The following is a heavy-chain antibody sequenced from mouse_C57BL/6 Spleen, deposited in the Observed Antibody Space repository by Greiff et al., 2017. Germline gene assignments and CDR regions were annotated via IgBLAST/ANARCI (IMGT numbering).Heavy chain of an antibody. J-gene: IGHJ2*01. CDR3: TRDLCY. D-gene: IGHD6-1*01. Sequence: QVQLKQSGAELVRPGASVTLSCKASGYTFTDYEMHWVKQTPVHGLEWIGAIDPETGGTAYNQKFKGKAILTADKSSSTAYMELRSLTSEDSAVYYCTRDLCYWGQGTTLTVSS. V-gene: IGHV1-15*01. CDR2: IDPETGGT. CDR1: GYTFTDYE.